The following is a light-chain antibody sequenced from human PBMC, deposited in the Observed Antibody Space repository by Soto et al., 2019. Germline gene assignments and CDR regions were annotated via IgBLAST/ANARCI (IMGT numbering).Light chain of an antibody. J-gene: IGKJ1*01. Sequence: IQLTQSPSSLSASVGDRVTITVRASQDINRWLAWYQQKPGKAPKILIYNADTLESGVPSRFSGSGYGTEFILTISSLQPDDFATYYCQQFSLYWAFGQGTKVDIK. CDR3: QQFSLYWA. CDR1: QDINRW. V-gene: IGKV1-5*01. CDR2: NAD.